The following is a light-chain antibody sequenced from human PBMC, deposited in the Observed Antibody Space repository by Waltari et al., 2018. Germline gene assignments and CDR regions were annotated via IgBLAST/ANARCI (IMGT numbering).Light chain of an antibody. CDR1: QAISRW. J-gene: IGKJ1*01. Sequence: EIQMTQSPSSVSASVGDRVTITCRASQAISRWLAWYQQKPGNSPNLLIYYASKLQSGVPSRFSGSGSGTDFTLTISSLRPEDSATYYCQQGNSLPPTFGQGTKVEIK. CDR2: YAS. V-gene: IGKV1-12*01. CDR3: QQGNSLPPT.